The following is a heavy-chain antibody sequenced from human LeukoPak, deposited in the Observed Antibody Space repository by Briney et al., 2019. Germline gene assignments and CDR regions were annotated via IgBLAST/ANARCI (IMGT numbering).Heavy chain of an antibody. CDR3: ARALVDTALKFGY. Sequence: ASVKVSCKASGYTFTSYYMHWVRQAPGQGLEWMGIINPSGGSTNYAQKFQGRVTITADESTSTAYMELSSLRSEDTAVYYCARALVDTALKFGYWGQGTLVTVSS. CDR1: GYTFTSYY. CDR2: INPSGGST. V-gene: IGHV1-46*01. J-gene: IGHJ4*02. D-gene: IGHD5-18*01.